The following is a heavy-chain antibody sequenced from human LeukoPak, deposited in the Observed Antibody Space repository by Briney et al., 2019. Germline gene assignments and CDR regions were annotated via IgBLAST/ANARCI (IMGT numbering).Heavy chain of an antibody. D-gene: IGHD6-19*01. Sequence: AASVKVSCKASGFTFTSSAVQWVRQARGQRLEWIGWIVVGSGNTNYAQKFQERVTITRDMSTSTAYMELSSLRDEDTAVYYCARARGAGPGGHFDYWGQGTLVTVSS. CDR2: IVVGSGNT. J-gene: IGHJ4*02. CDR3: ARARGAGPGGHFDY. V-gene: IGHV1-58*01. CDR1: GFTFTSSA.